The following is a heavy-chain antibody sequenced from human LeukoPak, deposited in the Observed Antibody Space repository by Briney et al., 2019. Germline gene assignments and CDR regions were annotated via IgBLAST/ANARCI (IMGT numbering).Heavy chain of an antibody. CDR2: VKTKTDGGTS. D-gene: IGHD5-18*01. V-gene: IGHV3-15*07. Sequence: GGSLRLSCAASGFIFTNAWMNWVRQAPGKGLEWVGRVKTKTDGGTSDYAAPVKGRFTISRDDSKTTLYLQMNSLTIEDTAVYYCTRGWDTSTDWGQGTLVTVSS. CDR3: TRGWDTSTD. CDR1: GFIFTNAW. J-gene: IGHJ4*02.